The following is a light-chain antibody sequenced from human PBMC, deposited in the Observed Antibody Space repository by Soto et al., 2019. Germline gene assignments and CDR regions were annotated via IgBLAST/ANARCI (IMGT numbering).Light chain of an antibody. CDR1: DIGSKS. Sequence: SYVLAQPPSESVAPGKTASITCGGNDIGSKSVLWYQQKAGQAPVLVIYYDRYRPSGIPERFSGSNSGNTATLTISRVEAGDESDYYCQVWDTTSDQGVFGGGTQLTVL. CDR3: QVWDTTSDQGV. CDR2: YDR. J-gene: IGLJ2*01. V-gene: IGLV3-21*04.